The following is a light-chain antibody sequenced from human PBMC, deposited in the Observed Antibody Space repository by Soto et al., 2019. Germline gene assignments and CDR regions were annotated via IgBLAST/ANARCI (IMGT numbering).Light chain of an antibody. CDR2: AAS. J-gene: IGKJ2*01. V-gene: IGKV1-39*01. Sequence: DIQMTQSPSSLSASVGDRVTITCRASQSIAYYLSWFQQKPGKAPKLLIYAASSLQSGVPSRFSGSGSGTDLTLTISSLQPEDFATYYCQQSSNSPMYTFGQGTKLYVK. CDR1: QSIAYY. CDR3: QQSSNSPMYT.